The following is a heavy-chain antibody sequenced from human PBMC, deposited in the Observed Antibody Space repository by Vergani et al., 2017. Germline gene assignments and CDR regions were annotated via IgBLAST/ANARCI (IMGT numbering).Heavy chain of an antibody. CDR2: INTNTGNP. CDR1: GGTFSSYA. D-gene: IGHD2-2*01. V-gene: IGHV7-4-1*02. Sequence: QVQLVQSGAEVKKPGSSVKVSCKASGGTFSSYAISWVRQAPGQGLEWMGWINTNTGNPTYAQGFTGRFVFSLDTSVSTAYLQISSLQAEDTAVYYWARGRTRIVVVPEYWGQGTLVTVSS. CDR3: ARGRTRIVVVPEY. J-gene: IGHJ4*02.